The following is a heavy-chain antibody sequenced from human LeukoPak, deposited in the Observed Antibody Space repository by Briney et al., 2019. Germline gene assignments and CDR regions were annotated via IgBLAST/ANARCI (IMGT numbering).Heavy chain of an antibody. CDR1: GGSLSSGGYY. J-gene: IGHJ5*02. CDR2: IYYCGST. CDR3: ARGDIVVVAAATRGIGWFDP. D-gene: IGHD2-2*01. Sequence: SETLSLTCTVSGGSLSSGGYYWRWIRQHRGKGLEWIGYIYYCGSTYYHPSLKSRVTISVNTSKNQFSLKLSSVTAADTGVYYCARGDIVVVAAATRGIGWFDPWGQGNLVTVSS. V-gene: IGHV4-31*03.